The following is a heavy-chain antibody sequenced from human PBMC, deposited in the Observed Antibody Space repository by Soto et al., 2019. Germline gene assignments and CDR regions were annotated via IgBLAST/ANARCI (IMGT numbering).Heavy chain of an antibody. J-gene: IGHJ4*02. D-gene: IGHD3-22*01. Sequence: GASVKVSCKASGYTFTNYGISWVRQAPGQGPEWMGWISTYNGNTNHAENVQDRVTMTADTSTTTAYMELRSLKFDDTAVYYCARGSSRYYYDSRYYFDYWGQGTLVTVSS. CDR2: ISTYNGNT. V-gene: IGHV1-18*01. CDR3: ARGSSRYYYDSRYYFDY. CDR1: GYTFTNYG.